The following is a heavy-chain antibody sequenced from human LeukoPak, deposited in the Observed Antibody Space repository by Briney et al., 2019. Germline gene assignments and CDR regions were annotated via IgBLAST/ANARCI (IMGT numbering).Heavy chain of an antibody. CDR1: GGSISSYY. CDR2: IYYSGST. Sequence: SETLSLTCTVSGGSISSYYWSWIRQPPGKGLGWIGYIYYSGSTNYNPSLKSRVTISVDTSKNQFSLKLSSVTAADTAVYYCARRGMTTSFDYWGQGTLVTVSS. D-gene: IGHD4-11*01. V-gene: IGHV4-59*08. CDR3: ARRGMTTSFDY. J-gene: IGHJ4*02.